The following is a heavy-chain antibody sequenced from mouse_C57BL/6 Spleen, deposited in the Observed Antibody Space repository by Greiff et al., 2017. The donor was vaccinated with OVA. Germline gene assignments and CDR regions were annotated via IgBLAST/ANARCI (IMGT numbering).Heavy chain of an antibody. J-gene: IGHJ3*01. CDR2: IYPRDGST. CDR1: GYTFTSYD. Sequence: QVQLQQSGPELVKPGASVKLSCKASGYTFTSYDINWVKQRPGQGLEWIGWIYPRDGSTKYNEKFKGKATLTVDTSSSTAYMELHSLTSEDAAVYFCASPLYGSAFAYWGQGTLVTVSA. CDR3: ASPLYGSAFAY. V-gene: IGHV1-85*01. D-gene: IGHD1-1*01.